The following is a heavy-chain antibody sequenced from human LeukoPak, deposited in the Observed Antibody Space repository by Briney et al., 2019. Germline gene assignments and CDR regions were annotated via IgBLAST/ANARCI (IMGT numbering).Heavy chain of an antibody. CDR3: ARGGRKAVAGTPNWFDP. CDR2: ISSSSSTI. CDR1: GFTFSSYS. V-gene: IGHV3-48*01. D-gene: IGHD6-19*01. J-gene: IGHJ5*02. Sequence: GGSLRLSCAASGFTFSSYSMNWVREAPGKGLEWVSYISSSSSTIYYADSVKGRFTISRDNAKNSLYLQMNSLRAEDTAVYYCARGGRKAVAGTPNWFDPWGQGTLVTVSS.